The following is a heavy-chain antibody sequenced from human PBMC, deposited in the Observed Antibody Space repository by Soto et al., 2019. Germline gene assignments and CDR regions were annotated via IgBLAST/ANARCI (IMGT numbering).Heavy chain of an antibody. CDR1: GYTLTELS. Sequence: ASVKVSCKVSGYTLTELSMHWVRQAPGKGLEWMGGFDPEDGETIYAQKFQGRVTMTEDTSTDTAYMELSSLRSEDTAVYYCATDFEEYTIFGVVIIPVRYWGQGTLVTVSS. D-gene: IGHD3-3*01. V-gene: IGHV1-24*01. CDR2: FDPEDGET. J-gene: IGHJ4*02. CDR3: ATDFEEYTIFGVVIIPVRY.